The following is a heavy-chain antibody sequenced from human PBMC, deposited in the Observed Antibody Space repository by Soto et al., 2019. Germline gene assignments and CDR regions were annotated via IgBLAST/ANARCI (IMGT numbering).Heavy chain of an antibody. J-gene: IGHJ4*02. D-gene: IGHD1-1*01. CDR3: AREDGPTLTTRATGNDY. CDR2: TYYSGST. Sequence: QVQLQESGPGLVKPSQTLSLTCTVSGGSISSGDYYWSWIRQPPGKGLEWIGYTYYSGSTFYTPSLKSRVSISVDTSKNQFSLKLSSVTAADTAVYYCAREDGPTLTTRATGNDYWGQGALVIVSS. V-gene: IGHV4-30-4*01. CDR1: GGSISSGDYY.